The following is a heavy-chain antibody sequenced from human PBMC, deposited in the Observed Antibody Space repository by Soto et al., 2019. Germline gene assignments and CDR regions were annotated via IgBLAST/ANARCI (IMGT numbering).Heavy chain of an antibody. J-gene: IGHJ4*02. CDR3: ARDNGGY. Sequence: QEQLVESGGGVVQPGRSLRLSCAASGFSFRTYAMHWVRQAPGKGLEWVAVISSDGRKEFYVDSVKGRFTISRDNSKNTLYQQMNSPRADDTAIYYCARDNGGYWGQGTLVTVSS. CDR2: ISSDGRKE. V-gene: IGHV3-30*04. D-gene: IGHD2-8*01. CDR1: GFSFRTYA.